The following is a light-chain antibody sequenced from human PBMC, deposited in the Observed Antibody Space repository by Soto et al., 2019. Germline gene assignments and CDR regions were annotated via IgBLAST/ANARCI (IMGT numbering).Light chain of an antibody. Sequence: DIQMTQSPSSLSASVVGRVTSSCRASEDINSRLAWYQQKPGNAPKLLIYAAFILQSGVPSRFSGYGSGTDFTLSISSLQPEDFATYYCQQADSFPITFGQGTRLEIK. CDR2: AAF. V-gene: IGKV1-12*01. J-gene: IGKJ5*01. CDR3: QQADSFPIT. CDR1: EDINSR.